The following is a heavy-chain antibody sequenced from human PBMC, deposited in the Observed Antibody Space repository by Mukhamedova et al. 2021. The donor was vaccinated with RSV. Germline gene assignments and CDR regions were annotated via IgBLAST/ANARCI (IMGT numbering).Heavy chain of an antibody. J-gene: IGHJ4*02. CDR3: AKDLFVFTQTTRYYFDS. Sequence: VAGINTSGGGTFYAESVKGRFTISRNTSNNTLYLQMNSLRAEDTAMYYCAKDLFVFTQTTRYYFDSWGQGTLVTVSS. V-gene: IGHV3-23*01. D-gene: IGHD3-16*01. CDR2: INTSGGGT.